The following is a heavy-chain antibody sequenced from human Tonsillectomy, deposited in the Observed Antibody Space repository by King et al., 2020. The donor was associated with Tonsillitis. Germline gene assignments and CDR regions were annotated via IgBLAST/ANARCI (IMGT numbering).Heavy chain of an antibody. V-gene: IGHV3-53*04. CDR3: ASGAAYYYYGMDV. Sequence: VQLVESGGGLVQPGGSLRLSCAASGFTVSNNYMSWVRQVPGKGLEWVSVIYNGGSTYYADSVKGRFTISRHNSKNTLYLQMNSLRAEDTAVYYCASGAAYYYYGMDVWGQGTTVTVSS. CDR1: GFTVSNNY. J-gene: IGHJ6*02. D-gene: IGHD1-26*01. CDR2: IYNGGST.